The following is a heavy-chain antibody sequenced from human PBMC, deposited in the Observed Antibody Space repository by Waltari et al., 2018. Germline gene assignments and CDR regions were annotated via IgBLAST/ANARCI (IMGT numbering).Heavy chain of an antibody. CDR1: GGTFSSYA. CDR2: FIPIFGTA. V-gene: IGHV1-69*01. Sequence: QVQLVQSGAEVKKPGSSVRVSCTASGGTFSSYAISWVRQAPGQGLEWMGGFIPIFGTANDAQMLQGRVTITADESTSTAYLELSSRRSEDTAVYYCARDPLEMLQEGYGAFDIWGQGTMVTVSS. D-gene: IGHD5-18*01. J-gene: IGHJ3*02. CDR3: ARDPLEMLQEGYGAFDI.